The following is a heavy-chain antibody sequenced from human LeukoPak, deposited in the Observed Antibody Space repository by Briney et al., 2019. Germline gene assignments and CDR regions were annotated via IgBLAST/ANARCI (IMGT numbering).Heavy chain of an antibody. CDR1: GGSISSYY. V-gene: IGHV4-59*08. D-gene: IGHD6-19*01. Sequence: SETLSLTCTVSGGSISSYYWSWIRQPPGKGLEWIGYIYYSGSTNYNPSLKSRVTISVDTSKNQFSLKLSSVTAADTAVYYCARHPYSSGWYVYWGQGTLVTVS. J-gene: IGHJ4*02. CDR3: ARHPYSSGWYVY. CDR2: IYYSGST.